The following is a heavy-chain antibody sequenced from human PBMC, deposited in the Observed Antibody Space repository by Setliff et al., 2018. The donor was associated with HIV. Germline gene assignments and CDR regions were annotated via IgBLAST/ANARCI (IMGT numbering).Heavy chain of an antibody. J-gene: IGHJ4*01. D-gene: IGHD2-15*01. CDR3: AKDGISGGAYPPYYFDY. CDR1: GFTFSNYA. V-gene: IGHV3-23*01. Sequence: PGGSLRLSCAASGFTFSNYAMHWVRQAPGKGLEWVSGINGDGDSTYYADSVKGRFTISRDNSKNTLYLQMNRLRVEDTAVYYCAKDGISGGAYPPYYFDYWGHGTLVTVSS. CDR2: INGDGDST.